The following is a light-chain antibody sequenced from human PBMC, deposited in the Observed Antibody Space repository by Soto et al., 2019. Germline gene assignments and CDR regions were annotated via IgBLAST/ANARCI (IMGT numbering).Light chain of an antibody. J-gene: IGKJ3*01. CDR2: AAS. V-gene: IGKV3-20*01. CDR3: QQYGSSPFT. Sequence: EIVLTQSTGTLSLSPGERATLSCRASQSVSSSYLAWYQEKPGQAPRLLIYAASSRATAIPDRFSGSGSGTDFTLAISRLEPEDFDVYFCQQYGSSPFTFGPGTKVDIK. CDR1: QSVSSSY.